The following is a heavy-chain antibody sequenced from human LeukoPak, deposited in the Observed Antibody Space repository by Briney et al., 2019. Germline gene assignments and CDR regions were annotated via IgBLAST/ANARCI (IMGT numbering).Heavy chain of an antibody. J-gene: IGHJ6*02. CDR1: GYTFSSYW. D-gene: IGHD1-26*01. CDR2: IYPADSAT. V-gene: IGHV5-51*01. CDR3: ARHAAPGGAFFYYAVDV. Sequence: GEALKISCQTSGYTFSSYWIAWVRPMPGKGLEWIGIIYPADSATKYSPSFQGQVIISADKSLTTAYLQWSSLKASDTAIYYCARHAAPGGAFFYYAVDVWGQGTTVVVSS.